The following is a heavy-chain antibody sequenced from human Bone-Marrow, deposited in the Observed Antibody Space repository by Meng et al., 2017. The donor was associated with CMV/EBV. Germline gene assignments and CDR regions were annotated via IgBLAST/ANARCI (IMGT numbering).Heavy chain of an antibody. Sequence: ASVKVSCKASGDTFTSYDINWVRQATGQGLEWMGWMNPNSGNTGYAQKFQGRVTITRNTSISTAYMELSSLRSEDTAVYYCARGYSYGFYYYYYGMDVWGQGTTVTVSS. V-gene: IGHV1-8*03. D-gene: IGHD5-18*01. CDR2: MNPNSGNT. CDR3: ARGYSYGFYYYYYGMDV. CDR1: GDTFTSYD. J-gene: IGHJ6*01.